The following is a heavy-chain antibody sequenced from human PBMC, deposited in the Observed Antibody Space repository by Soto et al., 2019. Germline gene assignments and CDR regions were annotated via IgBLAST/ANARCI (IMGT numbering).Heavy chain of an antibody. CDR3: TSDTFGLRDT. D-gene: IGHD3-16*01. CDR1: GFPFSHYW. V-gene: IGHV3-74*01. J-gene: IGHJ5*02. Sequence: MQMVESGGGSVQPGGSLRLSCAASGFPFSHYWMHWVRQTPGKGLVWVSRINPAGTITNYADSVEGRFTISRDNADSALFLQMNSLCAEDTAIYYCTSDTFGLRDTWGQGTLVTVSS. CDR2: INPAGTIT.